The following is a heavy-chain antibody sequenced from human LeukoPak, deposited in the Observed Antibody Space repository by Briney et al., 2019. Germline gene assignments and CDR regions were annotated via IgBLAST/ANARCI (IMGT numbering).Heavy chain of an antibody. V-gene: IGHV3-11*06. CDR3: ARGGYDILTGYYGYMDV. Sequence: GGSLRLSCAASGFSFSDYYMSWIRQAPGKGLEWVSSISSSSSYIYYADSVKGRFTISRDNAKNSLFLQMNSLRAEDTAVYYCARGGYDILTGYYGYMDVWGKGTTVTISS. D-gene: IGHD3-9*01. CDR2: ISSSSSYI. J-gene: IGHJ6*03. CDR1: GFSFSDYY.